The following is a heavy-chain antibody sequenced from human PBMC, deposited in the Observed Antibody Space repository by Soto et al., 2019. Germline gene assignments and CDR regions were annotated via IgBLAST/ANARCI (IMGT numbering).Heavy chain of an antibody. V-gene: IGHV1-46*01. D-gene: IGHD6-13*01. J-gene: IGHJ5*02. CDR2: INPMGGST. Sequence: QEQLVQSGAEVKEPVASVKVSCKASGYTFINYYIHWVRQAPGQGLEWMAIINPMGGSTNYAQEFQGRVTLTSDTSTSTVYMELSSLRFEDTALFYCARDLAAGDLWGQGTLVTVSS. CDR1: GYTFINYY. CDR3: ARDLAAGDL.